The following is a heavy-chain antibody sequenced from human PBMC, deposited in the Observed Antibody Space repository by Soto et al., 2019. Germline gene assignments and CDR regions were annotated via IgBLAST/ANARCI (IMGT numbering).Heavy chain of an antibody. V-gene: IGHV3-30-3*01. CDR3: AREYYDILTGYYMYYYYGMDV. CDR2: ISYDGSNK. Sequence: GGSLRLSCAASGFTFSSYAMHWVRQAPGKGLEWVAVISYDGSNKYYADSVKGRFTISRDNSKNRLYLQMNSLRAEDTAVYYCAREYYDILTGYYMYYYYGMDVWGQGTTVTVSS. CDR1: GFTFSSYA. D-gene: IGHD3-9*01. J-gene: IGHJ6*02.